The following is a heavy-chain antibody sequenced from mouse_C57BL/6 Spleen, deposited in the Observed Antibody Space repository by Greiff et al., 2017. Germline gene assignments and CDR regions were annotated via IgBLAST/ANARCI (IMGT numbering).Heavy chain of an antibody. J-gene: IGHJ3*01. V-gene: IGHV14-3*01. CDR1: GFNFKNSY. D-gene: IGHD2-1*01. CDR3: AGGLYDNYFAY. Sequence: EVKLQESVAELVRPGASVKLSCTASGFNFKNSYMHWVKQRPEQGLEWIGRIDPANGNTNYAPKFQGKATITADTTSNTAYLQLSSLTSEDTAIYCWAGGLYDNYFAYWGQGTLVTVSA. CDR2: IDPANGNT.